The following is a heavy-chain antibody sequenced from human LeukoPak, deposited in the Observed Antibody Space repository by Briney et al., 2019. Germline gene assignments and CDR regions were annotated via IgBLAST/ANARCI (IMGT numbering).Heavy chain of an antibody. CDR2: INPSGGST. J-gene: IGHJ6*02. Sequence: ASVKVSCKASGYTFTSYYMHWVRQAPGQGLEWMGIINPSGGSTSYAQKFQGRVTMTRDTSTSTVYMELSSLRAEDTAVYYCAKPPTATWESGPYYGMDVWGQGTTVTVSS. CDR3: AKPPTATWESGPYYGMDV. D-gene: IGHD1-26*01. V-gene: IGHV1-46*01. CDR1: GYTFTSYY.